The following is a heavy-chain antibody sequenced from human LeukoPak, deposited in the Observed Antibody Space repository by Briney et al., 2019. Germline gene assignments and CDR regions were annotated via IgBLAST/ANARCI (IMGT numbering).Heavy chain of an antibody. CDR3: AKDILVVVAATRDY. V-gene: IGHV3-23*01. CDR2: ISAGGDNT. D-gene: IGHD2-15*01. Sequence: GGSLRLSCAASGFTCSTYVMSWVRQTPGKGLESVSSISAGGDNTHYADSVKGRFTISRDNSKNTLYLQMNSLRAEVTAVYYWAKDILVVVAATRDYWGQRTLVTVSS. J-gene: IGHJ4*02. CDR1: GFTCSTYV.